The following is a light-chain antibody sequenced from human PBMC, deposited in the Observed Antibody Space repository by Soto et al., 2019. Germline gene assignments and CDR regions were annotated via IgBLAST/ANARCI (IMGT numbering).Light chain of an antibody. CDR3: QQVDSFPRT. Sequence: DIPMTQSPSSVSASVGDRVTITCRASQGISSWLAWYQQKPGQAPKLLISAASSLRSGVPSRFSGSGSGTDFTLIISSLQPEDFATYYCQQVDSFPRTFGQGTKVEIK. J-gene: IGKJ1*01. V-gene: IGKV1-12*01. CDR1: QGISSW. CDR2: AAS.